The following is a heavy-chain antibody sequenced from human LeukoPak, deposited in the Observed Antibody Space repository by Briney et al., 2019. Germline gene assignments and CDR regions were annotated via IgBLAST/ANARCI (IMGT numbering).Heavy chain of an antibody. D-gene: IGHD4-23*01. CDR3: ARDDYAGNRLCD. Sequence: GGSLRLSCAASGFTFSNYNMNWVRQAPGKGLEWVSYISSSSSGMYYAGSVKGRFTISRDNARNSLYLQMNSLRAEDSAVYYCARDDYAGNRLCDWGQGTLVTVSS. CDR1: GFTFSNYN. V-gene: IGHV3-48*04. CDR2: ISSSSSGM. J-gene: IGHJ4*02.